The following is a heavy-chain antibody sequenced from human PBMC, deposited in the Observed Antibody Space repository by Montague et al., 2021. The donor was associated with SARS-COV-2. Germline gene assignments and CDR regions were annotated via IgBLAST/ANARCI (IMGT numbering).Heavy chain of an antibody. CDR1: GGSFSDYY. CDR3: ARQLPSYCSTNKCYPYYFDV. J-gene: IGHJ4*02. D-gene: IGHD2-2*01. CDR2: INHSGSS. Sequence: SETLSLTCAVYGGSFSDYYWTWIRQSPGKGLEWIGEINHSGSSNYNPSLKNRVTISVDKSKNQISLSLSSVTVADTAVYFCARQLPSYCSTNKCYPYYFDVWGQGALVTVSS. V-gene: IGHV4-34*01.